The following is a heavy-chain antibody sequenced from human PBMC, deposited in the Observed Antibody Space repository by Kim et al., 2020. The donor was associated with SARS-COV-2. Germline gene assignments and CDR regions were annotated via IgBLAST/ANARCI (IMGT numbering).Heavy chain of an antibody. Sequence: SETLSLTCTVSGGSISSSSYYWGWIRQPPGKGLEWIGSIYYSGSTYYNPSLKSRVTISVDTSKNQFSLKLSSVTAADTAVYYCARQSASGYDSFWLTTGSFDYWGQGTLVTVSS. CDR2: IYYSGST. V-gene: IGHV4-39*01. J-gene: IGHJ4*02. CDR1: GGSISSSSYY. D-gene: IGHD5-12*01. CDR3: ARQSASGYDSFWLTTGSFDY.